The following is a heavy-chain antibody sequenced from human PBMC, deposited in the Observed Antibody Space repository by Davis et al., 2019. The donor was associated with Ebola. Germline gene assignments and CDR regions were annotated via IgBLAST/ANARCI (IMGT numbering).Heavy chain of an antibody. CDR3: ARDLCGMDDY. CDR2: IRSKANSYAT. D-gene: IGHD2-21*01. V-gene: IGHV3-73*01. J-gene: IGHJ4*02. Sequence: GESLKISCAASGFTFSGSAMHWVRQASGKGLEWVGRIRSKANSYATAYAASVKGRFTISRDDSKNTAYLQMNSLRAEDTAIYYCARDLCGMDDYWGPGTLVTVSS. CDR1: GFTFSGSA.